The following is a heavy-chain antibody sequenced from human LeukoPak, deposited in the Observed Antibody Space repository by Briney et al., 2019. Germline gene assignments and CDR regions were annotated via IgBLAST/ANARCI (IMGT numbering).Heavy chain of an antibody. J-gene: IGHJ4*02. CDR2: IDHSGST. D-gene: IGHD5-18*01. Sequence: SETLSLTCAVYGGSFSGYYWSWIRQPPGKGLEWIGEIDHSGSTNYNPSLKSRVTISVDMSKNQFSLKLSSVTAADTAVYYCARGYSYGPTFYDYWGQGTLVTVSS. CDR3: ARGYSYGPTFYDY. CDR1: GGSFSGYY. V-gene: IGHV4-34*01.